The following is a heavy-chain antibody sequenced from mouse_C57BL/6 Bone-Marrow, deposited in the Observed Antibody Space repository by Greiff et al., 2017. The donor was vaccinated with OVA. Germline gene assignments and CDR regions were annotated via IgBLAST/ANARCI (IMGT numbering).Heavy chain of an antibody. CDR1: GFTFNTYA. D-gene: IGHD2-3*01. Sequence: EVNVVESGGGLVQPKGSLKLSCAASGFTFNTYAMHWVRQAPGKGLEWVARIRSKSSNYATYYADSVKDRFTISRDDSQSMLYLQMNNLKTEDTAMYYCVRGANDGYFWYFDVWGTGTTVTVSS. V-gene: IGHV10-3*01. J-gene: IGHJ1*03. CDR2: IRSKSSNYAT. CDR3: VRGANDGYFWYFDV.